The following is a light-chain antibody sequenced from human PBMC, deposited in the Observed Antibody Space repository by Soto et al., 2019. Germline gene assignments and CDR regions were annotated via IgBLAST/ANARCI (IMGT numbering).Light chain of an antibody. CDR3: QQYNSYSSGT. CDR2: KAS. J-gene: IGKJ1*01. CDR1: QSISTW. Sequence: DIQMTQSPSTLSASVGDRVTITCRASQSISTWLAWYQQKPGKAPNLLIYKASSLESGVPSRFSGSGSGTEFTLTISSLQPDDFETYYCQQYNSYSSGTFGQGTKVEIK. V-gene: IGKV1-5*03.